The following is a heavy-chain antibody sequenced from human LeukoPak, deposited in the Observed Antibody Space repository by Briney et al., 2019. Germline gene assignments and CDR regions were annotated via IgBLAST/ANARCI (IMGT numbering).Heavy chain of an antibody. CDR3: ARGNPPSDANYGSGSYPFDY. V-gene: IGHV4-30-2*01. D-gene: IGHD3-10*01. J-gene: IGHJ4*02. CDR2: IYHSGST. Sequence: PSQTLSLTCAVSGGSISSGGYSWSWIRQPPGKGLEWIGYIYHSGSTYYNPSLKSRVTISVDRSKNQFSLKLSSVTAADTAVYYCARGNPPSDANYGSGSYPFDYWSQGTLVTVSS. CDR1: GGSISSGGYS.